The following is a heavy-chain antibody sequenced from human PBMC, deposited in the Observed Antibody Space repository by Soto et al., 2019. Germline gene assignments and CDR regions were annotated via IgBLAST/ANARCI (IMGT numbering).Heavy chain of an antibody. Sequence: GGSLRLSCAAFGFTVSDNYMSWVRQAPGKRLEWVSVIYSSGSTYYPDSVKGRFTISRDNSNNILYLQMNSLRVEDTAVYYCARVPSSGWPYFFDYWGLGTLVTVSS. CDR2: IYSSGST. D-gene: IGHD6-19*01. CDR1: GFTVSDNY. J-gene: IGHJ4*02. V-gene: IGHV3-66*01. CDR3: ARVPSSGWPYFFDY.